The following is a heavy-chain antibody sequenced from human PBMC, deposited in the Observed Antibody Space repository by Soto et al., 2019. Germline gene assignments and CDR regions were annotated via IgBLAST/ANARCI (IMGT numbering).Heavy chain of an antibody. CDR1: GYTFTSYG. CDR2: INAANGDT. Sequence: ASVKVSCKASGYTFTSYGIHWVRQAPGQRLEWMGWINAANGDTKYSPKFQGRVTITRDTSASTAYMELSSLRSEDTAVYYCVRRHVSATGIDWFDPWGQATLVPV. CDR3: VRRHVSATGIDWFDP. J-gene: IGHJ5*02. V-gene: IGHV1-3*01. D-gene: IGHD6-13*01.